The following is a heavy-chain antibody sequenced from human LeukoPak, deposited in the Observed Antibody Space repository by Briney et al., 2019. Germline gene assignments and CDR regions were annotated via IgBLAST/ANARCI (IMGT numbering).Heavy chain of an antibody. CDR1: GFTFSSYW. CDR2: INSDGSST. CDR3: ARDRYGYGPIDY. J-gene: IGHJ4*02. Sequence: GGSLRLSCAASGFTFSSYWMHWVRQAPGKGLVRVSRINSDGSSTSYADSVKGRFTISRDNAKNTLYLQMNSLRAEDTAVYYCARDRYGYGPIDYWGQGTLVTVSS. D-gene: IGHD5-18*01. V-gene: IGHV3-74*01.